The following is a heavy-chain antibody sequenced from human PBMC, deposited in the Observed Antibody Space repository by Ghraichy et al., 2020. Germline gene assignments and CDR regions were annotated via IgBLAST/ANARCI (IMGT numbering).Heavy chain of an antibody. CDR3: VRDSYPHCSNGVCHFDR. D-gene: IGHD2-8*01. J-gene: IGHJ4*02. CDR1: GFTFRNYG. Sequence: LSLTCAASGFTFRNYGMHWVRQAPGKGLEWVAVIWYDGSNKYYADSVKGRFSISRDNSKNTLFLQMNSLRVEDTAVYYCVRDSYPHCSNGVCHFDRWGQGTLVTVSS. V-gene: IGHV3-33*01. CDR2: IWYDGSNK.